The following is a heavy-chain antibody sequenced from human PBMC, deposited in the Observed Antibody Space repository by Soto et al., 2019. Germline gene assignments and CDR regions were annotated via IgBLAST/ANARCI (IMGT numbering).Heavy chain of an antibody. V-gene: IGHV1-69*13. D-gene: IGHD1-26*01. J-gene: IGHJ6*02. CDR1: GGTFSSYA. Sequence: SVKVSCKASGGTFSSYAISWVRQAPGQGLEWMGGIIPIFGTANYAQKFQGRVAITADESTSTAYMELSSLRSEDTAVYYCARDRGVWELPKRYYYGMDVWGQGTTVTVSS. CDR3: ARDRGVWELPKRYYYGMDV. CDR2: IIPIFGTA.